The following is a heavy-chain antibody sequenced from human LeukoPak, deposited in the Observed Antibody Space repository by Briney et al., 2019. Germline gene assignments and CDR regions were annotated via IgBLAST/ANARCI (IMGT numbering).Heavy chain of an antibody. J-gene: IGHJ4*02. CDR1: GFTISSYA. Sequence: GGSLGLSCAASGFTISSYAMSWVRQAPGKGLEWVSGTSGTGDSANYADSVKGRFTISRDTSKNTMYLQMNSLRAEDTAVYYCAGDRVGDGNAYYFVGGQGTLVTVSS. D-gene: IGHD3-10*02. CDR2: TSGTGDSA. V-gene: IGHV3-23*01. CDR3: AGDRVGDGNAYYFV.